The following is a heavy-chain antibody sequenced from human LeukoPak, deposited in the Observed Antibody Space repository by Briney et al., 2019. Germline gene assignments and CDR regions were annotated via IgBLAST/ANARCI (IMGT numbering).Heavy chain of an antibody. CDR2: IKQDGSEK. J-gene: IGHJ4*02. Sequence: GGSLRLSCAASGFTFNNHWMCWVRQAPGKGLEWVANIKQDGSEKFYVDSVKGRFTISRDNAKNSLYLQMNSLRAEDTAVYYCARDELWTVEEPAFDYWGQGTLVTVSS. CDR1: GFTFNNHW. D-gene: IGHD2-2*01. V-gene: IGHV3-7*01. CDR3: ARDELWTVEEPAFDY.